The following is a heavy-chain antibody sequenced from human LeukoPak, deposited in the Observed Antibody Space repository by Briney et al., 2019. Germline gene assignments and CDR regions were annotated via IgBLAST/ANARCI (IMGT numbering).Heavy chain of an antibody. V-gene: IGHV3-48*03. Sequence: GGSLRLSCAASGFTFSSHEMNWVRQAPGKGLGWVSYISTSGSIIYYADSVKGRFTISRDNAKNSLYLQMNSLRAEDTALYYCAKDVQAGSNYYYYMDVWGKGTTVTVSS. CDR1: GFTFSSHE. J-gene: IGHJ6*03. CDR3: AKDVQAGSNYYYYMDV. CDR2: ISTSGSII. D-gene: IGHD6-19*01.